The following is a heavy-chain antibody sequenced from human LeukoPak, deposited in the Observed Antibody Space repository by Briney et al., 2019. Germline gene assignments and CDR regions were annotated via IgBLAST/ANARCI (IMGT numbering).Heavy chain of an antibody. CDR1: GFTFSSYS. J-gene: IGHJ4*02. CDR2: ISSSSTI. CDR3: AREEAVAGTVY. V-gene: IGHV3-48*01. D-gene: IGHD6-19*01. Sequence: GSLRLSCAASGFTFSSYSMNWVRQAPGKGLEWVSYISSSSTIYYADSVKGRFTISRDNAKNSLYLQMNSLRAEDTAVYYCAREEAVAGTVYWGQGTLVTVSS.